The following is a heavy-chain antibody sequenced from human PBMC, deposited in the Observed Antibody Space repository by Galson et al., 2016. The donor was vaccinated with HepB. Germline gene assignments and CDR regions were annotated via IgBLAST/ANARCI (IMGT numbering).Heavy chain of an antibody. J-gene: IGHJ4*02. CDR2: VKSKSDGGAT. CDR3: ATGDYYGSNFDN. V-gene: IGHV3-15*07. CDR1: GFTFSKSW. Sequence: SLRLSCAASGFTFSKSWMHWICQAPGKGLEWVGRVKSKSDGGATDYAAPVKGRFTVSRDDSKNTLYLQMNSLKIEDTAVYFCATGDYYGSNFDNWGQGNLVTVSS. D-gene: IGHD3-22*01.